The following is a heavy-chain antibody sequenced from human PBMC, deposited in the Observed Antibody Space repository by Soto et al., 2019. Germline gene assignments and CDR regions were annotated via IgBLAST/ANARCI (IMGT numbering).Heavy chain of an antibody. V-gene: IGHV1-18*01. CDR1: GYTFITYG. CDR3: ARLYGSGKLASYYYYGMDV. D-gene: IGHD3-10*01. CDR2: ISAYNGDT. Sequence: ASVKVSCKASGYTFITYGVTWVRQAPGQGLEWMGWISAYNGDTNYAQNLQGRVTMTTDTSTTTAYMELRSLRSDDTAVYYCARLYGSGKLASYYYYGMDVWG. J-gene: IGHJ6*02.